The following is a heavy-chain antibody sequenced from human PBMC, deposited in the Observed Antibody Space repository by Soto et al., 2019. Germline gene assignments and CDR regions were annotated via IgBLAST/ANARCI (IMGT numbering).Heavy chain of an antibody. J-gene: IGHJ5*02. D-gene: IGHD3-10*01. CDR3: ALVRGVVGEFDP. V-gene: IGHV1-46*03. CDR2: INPSGGST. CDR1: GYTFTSYY. Sequence: QVQLVQSGAEVKKPGASVKVSCKASGYTFTSYYMHWVRQAPGQGLEWMGIINPSGGSTSYAQKFQGRVTMTRDTSTSTVYMELSSLRSEDTAVYYCALVRGVVGEFDPWGQGTLVTVSS.